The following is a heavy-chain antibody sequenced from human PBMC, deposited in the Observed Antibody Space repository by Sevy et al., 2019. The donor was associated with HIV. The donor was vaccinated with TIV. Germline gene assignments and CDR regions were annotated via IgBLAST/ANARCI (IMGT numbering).Heavy chain of an antibody. Sequence: GGSLRLSCAASGFTFSNAWMNWVRQAPGKGLEWVGRIKSKTDGGTPDYAGPVKGRFTISRDDSNNRLYLQMNSLKIEDSAVYYCIDNREFCINGVCGVYFDYWGQGTLVTVSS. CDR2: IKSKTDGGTP. V-gene: IGHV3-15*01. CDR1: GFTFSNAW. CDR3: IDNREFCINGVCGVYFDY. J-gene: IGHJ4*02. D-gene: IGHD2-8*01.